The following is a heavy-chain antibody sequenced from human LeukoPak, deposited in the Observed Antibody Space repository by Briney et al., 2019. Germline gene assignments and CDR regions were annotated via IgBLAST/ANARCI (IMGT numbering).Heavy chain of an antibody. V-gene: IGHV3-23*01. CDR2: ISGSRGRT. J-gene: IGHJ4*02. CDR3: ARDTVVVVGYFDY. CDR1: GFTFSSYA. D-gene: IGHD2-15*01. Sequence: GSLRLSCAASGFTFSSYAMSWVRQAPGKGLEWVSSISGSRGRTYYADSVKGRFTISRDNSGKTLFLQMNNLRVEDAAVYYCARDTVVVVGYFDYWGQGTLVTVSS.